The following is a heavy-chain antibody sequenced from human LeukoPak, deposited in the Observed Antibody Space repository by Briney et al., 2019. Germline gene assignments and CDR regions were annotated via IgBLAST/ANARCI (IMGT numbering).Heavy chain of an antibody. Sequence: SETLSLTCTVTGGSFSTYYWSWIRQPPGKGLEWIGHFYYSGSTTYNPSLKSRVTFSVDTSRNQFSLKLTSVTAADTALYYCARGQGGNYYLNYFDYWGQGALVSVSS. CDR1: GGSFSTYY. CDR3: ARGQGGNYYLNYFDY. V-gene: IGHV4-59*01. CDR2: FYYSGST. J-gene: IGHJ4*02. D-gene: IGHD1-26*01.